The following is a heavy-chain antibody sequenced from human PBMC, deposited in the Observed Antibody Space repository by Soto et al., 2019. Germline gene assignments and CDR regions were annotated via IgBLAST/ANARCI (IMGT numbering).Heavy chain of an antibody. D-gene: IGHD2-15*01. CDR1: GGSISSSSYY. CDR3: ARHTPAISISDH. J-gene: IGHJ4*02. Sequence: SETLSLTCTVSGGSISSSSYYWGWIRRPPGKGLEWIGSIYYSGSTYYNPSLKSRVTISVDTSKNQFSLKLSSVTAADTAAYYCARHTPAISISDHWGQGTLVTVSS. CDR2: IYYSGST. V-gene: IGHV4-39*01.